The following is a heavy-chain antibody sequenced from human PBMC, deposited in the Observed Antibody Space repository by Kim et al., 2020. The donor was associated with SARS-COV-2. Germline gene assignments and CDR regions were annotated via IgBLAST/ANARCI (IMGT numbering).Heavy chain of an antibody. D-gene: IGHD6-6*01. CDR1: GFTFDDYV. CDR2: ISWNSVTI. CDR3: VRDRQLDVGDYFDY. J-gene: IGHJ4*02. V-gene: IGHV3-9*01. Sequence: GGSLRLSCAASGFTFDDYVMHWVRQAPGKGLEWVSGISWNSVTIGYADSVKGRFTISRDNAKNSLYLQMNSLRVEDTALYYCVRDRQLDVGDYFDYWGQGILVTVSS.